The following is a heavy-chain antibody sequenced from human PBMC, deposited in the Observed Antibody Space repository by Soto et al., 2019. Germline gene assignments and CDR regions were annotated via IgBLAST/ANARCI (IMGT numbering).Heavy chain of an antibody. CDR3: ARVPSGGYDFWSGYVGYYFDY. V-gene: IGHV3-74*01. D-gene: IGHD3-3*01. CDR2: INSDGSST. CDR1: GFTFSSYW. Sequence: GGSLRLSCAASGFTFSSYWMHWVRQAPGKGLVWVSRINSDGSSTSYADSVKGRFTISRDNAKNTLYLQMNSLRAEDTAMYYCARVPSGGYDFWSGYVGYYFDYWGQGTLVTVSS. J-gene: IGHJ4*02.